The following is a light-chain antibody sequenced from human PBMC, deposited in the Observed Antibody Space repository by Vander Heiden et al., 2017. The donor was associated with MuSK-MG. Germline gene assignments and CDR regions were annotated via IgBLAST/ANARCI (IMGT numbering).Light chain of an antibody. CDR2: GAS. J-gene: IGKJ5*01. Sequence: DIQLTQSPPSLSASVGDTVTITCRASQTFKNYFAWYQQKPGEAPTLLIYGASILESGVPSRFSGSASGTTFSLTISGLQPEDVATYYCQTYNSAPPITFGQGTQV. CDR1: QTFKNY. CDR3: QTYNSAPPIT. V-gene: IGKV1-27*01.